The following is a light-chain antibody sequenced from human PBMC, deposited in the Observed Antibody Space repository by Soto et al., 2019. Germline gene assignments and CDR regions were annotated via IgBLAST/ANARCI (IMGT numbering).Light chain of an antibody. V-gene: IGLV2-14*01. J-gene: IGLJ3*02. CDR3: SSYTSCGPV. CDR1: SSDVGGYNY. CDR2: EVS. Sequence: QSALTQPASVSGSPGQSITISCTGTSSDVGGYNYVSWYQQHPGKAPKLMIFEVSNRPSGVSNRFSGSKSGNTASLTISGLQAEDEADYYCSSYTSCGPVFGGGTKLTVL.